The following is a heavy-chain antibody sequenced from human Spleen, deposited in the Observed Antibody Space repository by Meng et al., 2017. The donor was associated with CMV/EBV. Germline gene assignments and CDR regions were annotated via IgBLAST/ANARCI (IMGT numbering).Heavy chain of an antibody. V-gene: IGHV1-2*02. J-gene: IGHJ4*02. D-gene: IGHD3-10*01. CDR2: INPKSGGT. Sequence: SCKASGYTLTDYYMHWVRQTPGQGLEWMGWINPKSGGTDYAQKFQGRVTLTRDTSITTAYMDLSSLRSDDTAMYYCACGSGTYSPDYWGQGTLVTVSS. CDR3: ACGSGTYSPDY. CDR1: GYTLTDYY.